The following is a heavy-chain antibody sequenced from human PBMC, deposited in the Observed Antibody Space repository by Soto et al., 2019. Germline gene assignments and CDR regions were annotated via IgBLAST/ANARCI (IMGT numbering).Heavy chain of an antibody. J-gene: IGHJ4*02. CDR3: ARAKDIATRLDY. V-gene: IGHV4-4*02. CDR2: IYHGGAT. CDR1: GDSVSSSNW. D-gene: IGHD6-6*01. Sequence: LSLTFAVSGDSVSSSNWWTWVRQPPGKGLDWIGEIYHGGATNYNPSLKSRVLISVDKSKNQISLKLNSVTAADTAVYYCARAKDIATRLDYWGQGTLVTVSS.